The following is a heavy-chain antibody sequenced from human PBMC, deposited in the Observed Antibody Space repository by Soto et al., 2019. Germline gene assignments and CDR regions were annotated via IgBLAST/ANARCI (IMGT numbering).Heavy chain of an antibody. V-gene: IGHV5-51*01. J-gene: IGHJ6*03. Sequence: PGESLKISCKGSGYSFTSYWIGWVRQMPGKGLEWMGIIYPGDSDTRYSPSFQGQVTISADKSISTAYLQWSSLKASDTAMYYCARHYYDFWSGPTSKRDYYYYYMDVWGKGTTVTVSS. CDR2: IYPGDSDT. D-gene: IGHD3-3*01. CDR3: ARHYYDFWSGPTSKRDYYYYYMDV. CDR1: GYSFTSYW.